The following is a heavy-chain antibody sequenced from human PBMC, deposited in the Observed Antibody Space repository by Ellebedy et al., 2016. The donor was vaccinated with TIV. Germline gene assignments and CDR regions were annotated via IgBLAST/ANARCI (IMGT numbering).Heavy chain of an antibody. Sequence: GESLKISXKGSGYSFTRYWIGWVRRMPGTGLAWMGIIYPSDSDTRYSPSFQGQVTISADKPIGTAYLQWSSLKASDTAIYYCARQTGDQLSSFDIWGQGTMVTVSS. CDR3: ARQTGDQLSSFDI. CDR2: IYPSDSDT. V-gene: IGHV5-51*01. D-gene: IGHD2-21*01. J-gene: IGHJ3*02. CDR1: GYSFTRYW.